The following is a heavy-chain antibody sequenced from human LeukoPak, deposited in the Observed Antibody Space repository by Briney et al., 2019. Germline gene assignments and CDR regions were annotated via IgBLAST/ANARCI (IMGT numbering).Heavy chain of an antibody. Sequence: PGRSLRLSCEASGFTFSSYGMHWVRRAPGKGLEWMTVISHDGSNKYYVDSVKGRFTISRDNSKTTLYLQMNSLRAEDTAVYYCAKDLPAAYFDYWGQGTLVTVSS. D-gene: IGHD2-2*01. CDR1: GFTFSSYG. J-gene: IGHJ4*02. CDR2: ISHDGSNK. CDR3: AKDLPAAYFDY. V-gene: IGHV3-30*18.